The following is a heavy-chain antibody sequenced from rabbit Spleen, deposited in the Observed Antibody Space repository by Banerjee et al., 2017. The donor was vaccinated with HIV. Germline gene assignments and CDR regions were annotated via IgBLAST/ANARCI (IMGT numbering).Heavy chain of an antibody. Sequence: QEQLEESGGDLVKPGASLTLTCTASGFSFSNNYVMCWVRQAPGKGLEWIAFIGPNDDHILYATWVNGRFTISRDNAPNTVTLQLNSLTVADTATYFCARDRDVTSDDENFGMDLWGPGTLVTVS. CDR1: GFSFSNNYV. CDR3: ARDRDVTSDDENFGMDL. D-gene: IGHD2-1*01. J-gene: IGHJ6*01. CDR2: IGPNDDHI. V-gene: IGHV1S45*01.